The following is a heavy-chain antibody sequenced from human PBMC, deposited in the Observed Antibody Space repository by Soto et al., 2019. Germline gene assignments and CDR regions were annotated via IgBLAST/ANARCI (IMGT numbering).Heavy chain of an antibody. D-gene: IGHD3-9*01. Sequence: TLSLTCTVSGGSISSGGYYWSWIRQHPGKGLEWIGYIYYSGSTNYNPSLKSRVTISVDTSKNQFSLKLSSVTAADTAVYYCARQRYYDILTGYYAYYYYGMDVWGQGTTVTVSS. V-gene: IGHV4-31*03. J-gene: IGHJ6*02. CDR3: ARQRYYDILTGYYAYYYYGMDV. CDR1: GGSISSGGYY. CDR2: IYYSGST.